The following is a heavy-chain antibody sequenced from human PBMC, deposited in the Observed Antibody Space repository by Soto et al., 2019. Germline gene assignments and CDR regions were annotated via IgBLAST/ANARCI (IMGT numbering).Heavy chain of an antibody. J-gene: IGHJ4*02. Sequence: WGSLRLSCAASGFTFSSYAMSWVRQAPGKGLEWVSAISGSGGSTYYADSVKGRFTISRDNSKNTLYLQMNSLRAEDTAVYYCAKDVYSGYVYYFDYWGQGTLVTVSS. V-gene: IGHV3-23*01. CDR1: GFTFSSYA. CDR3: AKDVYSGYVYYFDY. CDR2: ISGSGGST. D-gene: IGHD5-12*01.